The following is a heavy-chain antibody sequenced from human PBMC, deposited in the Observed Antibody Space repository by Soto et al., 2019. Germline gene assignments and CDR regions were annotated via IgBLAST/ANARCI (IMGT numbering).Heavy chain of an antibody. CDR3: ARVARIDSYGMDV. CDR1: GGSFSGYY. CDR2: INHSGST. Sequence: PXETLSLTCAVDGGSFSGYYWSWIRQPPGKGLEWIGEINHSGSTNYNPSLKSRVTISVDTSKNQFSLKLSSVTAADTAVYYCARVARIDSYGMDVWGQGTTVTVSS. V-gene: IGHV4-34*01. D-gene: IGHD3-16*02. J-gene: IGHJ6*02.